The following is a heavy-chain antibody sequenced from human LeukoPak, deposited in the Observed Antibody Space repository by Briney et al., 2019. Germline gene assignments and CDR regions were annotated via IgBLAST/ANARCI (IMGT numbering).Heavy chain of an antibody. D-gene: IGHD3-3*01. Sequence: SGPTLVNSTQTLTLTCTFSGFSLSTSGVGVGWIRQPPVKALECLALIYWNDDKRFSPSLKSRLTITKDTAKNQVVLTVTNIDPVDTATYYCAHRPYDFWSGYATFDPWGQGTLVSVSS. V-gene: IGHV2-5*01. J-gene: IGHJ5*02. CDR3: AHRPYDFWSGYATFDP. CDR2: IYWNDDK. CDR1: GFSLSTSGVG.